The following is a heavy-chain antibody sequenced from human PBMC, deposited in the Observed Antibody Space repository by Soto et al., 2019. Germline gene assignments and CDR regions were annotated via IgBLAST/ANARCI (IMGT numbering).Heavy chain of an antibody. CDR3: AREITGTTGY. CDR1: GFTFSSYA. J-gene: IGHJ4*02. V-gene: IGHV3-30-3*01. CDR2: ISYDGSNK. Sequence: QVQLVASGGGAVQPGRSLRLSCAASGFTFSSYAMHWVRQAPGKGLEWVAVISYDGSNKYYADSVKGRFTISRDNSKNTLYLQMNSLRAEDTAVYYCAREITGTTGYWGQGTLVTVSS. D-gene: IGHD1-7*01.